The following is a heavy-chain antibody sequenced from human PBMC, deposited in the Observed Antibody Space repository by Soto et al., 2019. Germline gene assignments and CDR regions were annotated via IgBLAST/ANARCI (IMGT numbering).Heavy chain of an antibody. Sequence: PSQTLSLTCAISGDSVSSNSAAWNWIRQSPSRGLEWLGRTYYRSKWYNDYAVSVKSRITINPDTSKNQCSLQLNSVTPEHTTVYYCARIEGYCSSTSCFPNWFDPWGQGTLVTVSS. CDR2: TYYRSKWYN. CDR3: ARIEGYCSSTSCFPNWFDP. J-gene: IGHJ5*02. D-gene: IGHD2-2*01. CDR1: GDSVSSNSAA. V-gene: IGHV6-1*01.